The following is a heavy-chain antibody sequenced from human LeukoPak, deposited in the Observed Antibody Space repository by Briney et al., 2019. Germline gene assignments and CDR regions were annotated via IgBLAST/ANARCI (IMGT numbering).Heavy chain of an antibody. CDR1: GFNFSSYA. J-gene: IGHJ5*02. D-gene: IGHD2-2*03. V-gene: IGHV3-23*01. CDR3: AKWIDSDWFDP. CDR2: ISGSGGSR. Sequence: GGSLRLSCAASGFNFSSYAMSWVRQAPGKGLEWVSAISGSGGSRYYADSVKGRFTISRDNSKNTLYLQMSSLRAEDTAVYYCAKWIDSDWFDPWGQGTLVTVSS.